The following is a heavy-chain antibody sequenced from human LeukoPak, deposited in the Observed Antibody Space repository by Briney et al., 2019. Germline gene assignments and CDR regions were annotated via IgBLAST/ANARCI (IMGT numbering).Heavy chain of an antibody. CDR2: IIPILGIA. CDR1: GGTFSSYA. V-gene: IGHV1-69*04. CDR3: AREVDYYYYGMDV. J-gene: IGHJ6*02. D-gene: IGHD5-12*01. Sequence: SVKVSCKASGGTFSSYAISWVRQAPGQGLEWMGRIIPILGIANYAQKFQGRVTITADKSTSTAYMELSSPRSEDTAVYYCAREVDYYYYGMDVWGQGTTVTVSS.